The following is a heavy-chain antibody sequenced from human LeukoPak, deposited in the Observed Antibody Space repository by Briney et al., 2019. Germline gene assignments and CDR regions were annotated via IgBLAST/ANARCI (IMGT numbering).Heavy chain of an antibody. CDR3: ARESSGSYGFDY. CDR2: IYYSGST. Sequence: SETLSLTCTVSGGSISSYYWSWIRQPPGKGLEWIGYIYYSGSTNYNPSLKSRVTISVDTSKNQFSLKLSSVTAADTVVYYCARESSGSYGFDYWGQGTLVTVSS. V-gene: IGHV4-59*01. J-gene: IGHJ4*02. D-gene: IGHD1-26*01. CDR1: GGSISSYY.